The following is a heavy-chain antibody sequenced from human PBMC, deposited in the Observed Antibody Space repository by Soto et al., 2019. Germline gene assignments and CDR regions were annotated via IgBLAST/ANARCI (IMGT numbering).Heavy chain of an antibody. V-gene: IGHV4-59*12. Sequence: TLSLTCTVSGGSLSSYYLSWIRAPPGKGLEWIGDIYYSGSTNYNPSLKSRVTISVDTSKNQFSLKLSSVTAADTAVYYCARVVITFGGPHFDYWGQGTLVTVSS. CDR3: ARVVITFGGPHFDY. D-gene: IGHD3-16*01. CDR1: GGSLSSYY. J-gene: IGHJ4*02. CDR2: IYYSGST.